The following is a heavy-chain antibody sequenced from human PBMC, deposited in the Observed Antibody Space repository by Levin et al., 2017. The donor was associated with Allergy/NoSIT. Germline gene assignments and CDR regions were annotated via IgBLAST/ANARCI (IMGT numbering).Heavy chain of an antibody. CDR3: VHSVRLYHDRRGSPYYFDY. CDR1: GFSLSTAGVG. V-gene: IGHV2-5*02. CDR2: FYWDDDK. D-gene: IGHD3-22*01. J-gene: IGHJ4*02. Sequence: ESGPTLVKPTQTLTLTCTFSGFSLSTAGVGVGWIRQPPGKALEWLALFYWDDDKCYSPSLKSRLTITKDTANNQVVLTMTNLDTVDTATYYCVHSVRLYHDRRGSPYYFDYWGQGVLVTVSS.